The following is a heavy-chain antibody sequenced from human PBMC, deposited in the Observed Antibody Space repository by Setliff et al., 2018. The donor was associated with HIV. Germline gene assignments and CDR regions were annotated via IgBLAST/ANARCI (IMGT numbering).Heavy chain of an antibody. D-gene: IGHD3-10*01. CDR3: ARHRTMVRGSYGMDV. CDR2: IYPGDSDT. CDR1: GYSFTSYW. J-gene: IGHJ6*02. Sequence: GESLKISCKGSGYSFTSYWIGWVRQMPGKGLEWMGIIYPGDSDTRYSPSFQGQVTISADKSISTAYLQWRSLKASDTAIYYCARHRTMVRGSYGMDVWGQGTTVTVSS. V-gene: IGHV5-51*01.